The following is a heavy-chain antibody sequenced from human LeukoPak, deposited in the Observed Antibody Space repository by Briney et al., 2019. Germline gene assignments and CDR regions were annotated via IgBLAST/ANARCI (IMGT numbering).Heavy chain of an antibody. D-gene: IGHD6-13*01. CDR2: IRYDGSNK. Sequence: SGGSLRLSCAASGFSFITYNMNWVRQAPGKGLEWVAFIRYDGSNKYYADSVKGRFTISRDNSKNTLYLQMNSLRAEDTTVYYCAKDLFPDSSSWPPLFDYWGQGTLVTVSS. J-gene: IGHJ4*02. V-gene: IGHV3-30*02. CDR1: GFSFITYN. CDR3: AKDLFPDSSSWPPLFDY.